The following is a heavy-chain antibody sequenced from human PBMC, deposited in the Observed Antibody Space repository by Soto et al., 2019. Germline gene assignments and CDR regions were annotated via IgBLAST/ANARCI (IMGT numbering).Heavy chain of an antibody. V-gene: IGHV3-30-3*01. CDR2: ISYDGNRK. CDR1: GFSLSDYA. J-gene: IGHJ5*02. CDR3: ATRNWFDL. Sequence: GGSLRLSCAASGFSLSDYAMHWVRQAPAKGLEWVAVISYDGNRKFYADSVKGRFTISRDTSQNTLFLEMNSLTTEDTAVYYWATRNWFDLWGQGMLVT.